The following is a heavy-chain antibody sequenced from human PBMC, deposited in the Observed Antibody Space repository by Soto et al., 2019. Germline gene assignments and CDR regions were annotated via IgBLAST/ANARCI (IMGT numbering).Heavy chain of an antibody. CDR1: GFTFSSYA. CDR2: ISDDGSNK. CDR3: ARPNGYSSGWFPADYYYGMDV. J-gene: IGHJ6*02. V-gene: IGHV3-30*03. Sequence: PGGPLRLSWAASGFTFSSYAMSCFRQGPGEGLGWVAGISDDGSNKYYAASVKGRFTISRDNSKNTLYLQMNSLRAEDTAVYYCARPNGYSSGWFPADYYYGMDVWGQGTTVTVSS. D-gene: IGHD6-19*01.